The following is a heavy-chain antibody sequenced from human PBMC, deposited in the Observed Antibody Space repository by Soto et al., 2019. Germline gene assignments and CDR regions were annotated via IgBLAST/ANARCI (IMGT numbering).Heavy chain of an antibody. CDR3: ARGVATNDAFDI. D-gene: IGHD2-15*01. CDR2: IWYDGSNK. V-gene: IGHV3-33*01. CDR1: VFPFSSYR. Sequence: GGPRRLSCAASVFPFSSYRMHWVRQAPGKGLEWVAVIWYDGSNKYYADSVKGRFTISRDNSKNTLYLQMNSLRAEDTAVYYCARGVATNDAFDIWGQGTMVTVSS. J-gene: IGHJ3*02.